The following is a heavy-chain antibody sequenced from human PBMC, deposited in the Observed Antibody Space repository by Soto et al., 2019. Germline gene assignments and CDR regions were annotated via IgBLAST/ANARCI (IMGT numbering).Heavy chain of an antibody. CDR1: GYTFTNYA. D-gene: IGHD3-22*01. CDR3: ARGAYYDIHDY. V-gene: IGHV1-3*01. CDR2: INDGNGNT. J-gene: IGHJ4*02. Sequence: QVQLVQSGAEVKKPGASVKVSCKASGYTFTNYAMHWVRQAPGQRLEWMGWINDGNGNTKYSQKFQGRVTITRDTSESTAYMELSSLRSEDTAVYYCARGAYYDIHDYWGQGTLVTVSS.